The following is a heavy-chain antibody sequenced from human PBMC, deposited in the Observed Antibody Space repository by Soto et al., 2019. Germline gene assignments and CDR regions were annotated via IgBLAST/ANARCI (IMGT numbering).Heavy chain of an antibody. V-gene: IGHV3-33*01. J-gene: IGHJ4*02. Sequence: GGSLRLSCAASGFTFSSYGMHWVRQAPGKGLEWVAVIWYDGSNKYYADSVKGRFTISRDNSKNTLYLQMNSLRAEDTAVYYCARDPGGYSSGWYAYFDYWGQGTLVTVSS. CDR3: ARDPGGYSSGWYAYFDY. CDR1: GFTFSSYG. D-gene: IGHD6-19*01. CDR2: IWYDGSNK.